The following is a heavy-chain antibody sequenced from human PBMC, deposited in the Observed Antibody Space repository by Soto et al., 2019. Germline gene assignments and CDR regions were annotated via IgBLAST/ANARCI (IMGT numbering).Heavy chain of an antibody. J-gene: IGHJ6*03. CDR3: ARGRRGAGCYMDV. V-gene: IGHV3-33*01. CDR1: GFTFSDYG. CDR2: IYYDGSEK. D-gene: IGHD3-10*01. Sequence: GGSLRLSCAASGFTFSDYGMHWVRQAPGKGLEWVAVIYYDGSEKYYADSVKDRFTISRDNSKNTVYLQMNSLRGEDTAVHYCARGRRGAGCYMDVWGKGTTVTVSS.